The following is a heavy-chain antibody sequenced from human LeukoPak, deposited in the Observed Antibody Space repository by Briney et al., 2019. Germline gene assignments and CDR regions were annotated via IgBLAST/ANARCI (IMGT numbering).Heavy chain of an antibody. Sequence: SETLSLTCTVSGDSISSYYWSWIRQPPGKGLERIGYIFNSGSTNYNPSLKSRVTISVDTSKNQFSLKLSSVTAADTAVYYCARGEWEIGLFFDYWGQGTLVTVSS. CDR3: ARGEWEIGLFFDY. CDR2: IFNSGST. CDR1: GDSISSYY. V-gene: IGHV4-59*01. D-gene: IGHD1-26*01. J-gene: IGHJ4*02.